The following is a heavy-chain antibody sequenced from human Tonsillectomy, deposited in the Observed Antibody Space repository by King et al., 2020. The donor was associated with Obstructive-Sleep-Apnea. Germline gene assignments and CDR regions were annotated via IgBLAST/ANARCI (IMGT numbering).Heavy chain of an antibody. Sequence: VQLVESGAEVKKPGESLKISCKGSGFRFTTYWIGWVRQMPGKGLEWMGIIYPADSDSRYSPSFQGQVTISADKSISTAYLQWSSLKASDTAIYYCARVIRAYYGMDVWGQGTTVTVSS. V-gene: IGHV5-51*01. CDR1: GFRFTTYW. CDR3: ARVIRAYYGMDV. D-gene: IGHD2-21*01. CDR2: IYPADSDS. J-gene: IGHJ6*02.